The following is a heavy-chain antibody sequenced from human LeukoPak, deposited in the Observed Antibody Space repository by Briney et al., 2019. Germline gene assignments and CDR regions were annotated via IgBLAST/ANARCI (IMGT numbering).Heavy chain of an antibody. CDR3: ARAGIVVVPAASDLGHYYYYYMDV. CDR2: INPNSGGT. D-gene: IGHD2-2*01. Sequence: GASVKVSCKASGYTFTSYAMNWVRQAPGQGLERMGWINPNSGGTNYAQKFQGRVTMTRDTSISTAYMELSRLRSDDTAVYYCARAGIVVVPAASDLGHYYYYYMDVWGKGTTVTVSS. V-gene: IGHV1-2*02. CDR1: GYTFTSYA. J-gene: IGHJ6*03.